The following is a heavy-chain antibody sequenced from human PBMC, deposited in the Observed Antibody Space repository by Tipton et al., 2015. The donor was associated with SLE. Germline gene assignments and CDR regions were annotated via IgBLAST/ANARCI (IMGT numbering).Heavy chain of an antibody. CDR3: VRSSGYYIDF. CDR2: INHSGNT. J-gene: IGHJ4*02. V-gene: IGHV4-34*01. CDR1: GGSFSGYY. D-gene: IGHD3-3*01. Sequence: TLSLTCAVYGGSFSGYYWTWIRQPPGKGLEWIGEINHSGNTNYSPSLKSRVIMSVDTSKNQFSRELDSLTTADAAIYYCVRSSGYYIDFWGQGALVTVSS.